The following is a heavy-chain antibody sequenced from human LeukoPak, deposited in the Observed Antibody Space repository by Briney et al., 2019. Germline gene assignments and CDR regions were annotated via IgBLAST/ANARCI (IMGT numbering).Heavy chain of an antibody. CDR2: INPNSGGT. Sequence: ASVKVSCKASGYTFTGYYMHWVRQAPGQGLEWMGWINPNSGGTNYAQKFQGRVTMTRDTSISTAYMELRSLRSDDTAVYYCARDPRLLWFGELLYYFDYWGQGTLVTVSS. CDR3: ARDPRLLWFGELLYYFDY. CDR1: GYTFTGYY. V-gene: IGHV1-2*02. D-gene: IGHD3-10*01. J-gene: IGHJ4*02.